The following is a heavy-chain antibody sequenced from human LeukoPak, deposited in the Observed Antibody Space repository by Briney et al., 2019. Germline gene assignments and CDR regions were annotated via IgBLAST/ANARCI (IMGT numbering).Heavy chain of an antibody. CDR3: ARTVSGYYFNA. CDR1: GASMSSHY. CDR2: IYYTGST. Sequence: PSETLSLTCTVSGASMSSHYWTWIRQDPGTGLEWIGNIYYTGSTSYNPALESRVTISLDTSNNQFSLKLTSVTAADTAVYYCARTVSGYYFNAWGPGTLVTVSS. D-gene: IGHD5-12*01. V-gene: IGHV4-59*11. J-gene: IGHJ5*02.